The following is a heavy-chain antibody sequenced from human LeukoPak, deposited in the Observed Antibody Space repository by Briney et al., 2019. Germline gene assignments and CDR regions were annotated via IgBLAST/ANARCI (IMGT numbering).Heavy chain of an antibody. V-gene: IGHV3-9*01. CDR2: ISWNSGSI. Sequence: GGSLRLSCAVSGFTFSSYWMHWVRQAPGKGLEWVSGISWNSGSIGYADSVKGRFTISRDNAKNSLYLQMNSLRAEDTALYYCAKDICKYSSSCPPDYWGQGTLVTVSS. D-gene: IGHD6-13*01. CDR3: AKDICKYSSSCPPDY. CDR1: GFTFSSYW. J-gene: IGHJ4*02.